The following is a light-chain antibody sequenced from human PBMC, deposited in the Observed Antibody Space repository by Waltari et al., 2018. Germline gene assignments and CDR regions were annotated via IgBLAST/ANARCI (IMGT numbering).Light chain of an antibody. V-gene: IGLV2-14*01. CDR1: SGDIGGSDF. Sequence: QSALTQPASVSASPGQSITISCTGTSGDIGGSDFVSWYQHHPGRAPKVLIFDVNHRPSGISDRFSGSKSGNTASLTISGLQAEDDADDYCSSPSTNNVVVFGGGTKVTVL. CDR2: DVN. J-gene: IGLJ2*01. CDR3: SSPSTNNVVV.